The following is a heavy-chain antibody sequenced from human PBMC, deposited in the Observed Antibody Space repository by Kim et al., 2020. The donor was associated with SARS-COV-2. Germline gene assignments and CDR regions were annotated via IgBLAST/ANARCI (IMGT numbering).Heavy chain of an antibody. V-gene: IGHV1-3*01. CDR3: ARCWVFWPVTACGYGMDV. Sequence: ASVKVSCKASGYTFTSYAMHWVRQAPGQRLEWMGWINAGNGNTKFSQKFQGRVTITRDTSASTAYMELSSLRSEDTAVYYCARCWVFWPVTACGYGMDVWGQGTTVTVSS. CDR1: GYTFTSYA. CDR2: INAGNGNT. J-gene: IGHJ6*02. D-gene: IGHD3-9*01.